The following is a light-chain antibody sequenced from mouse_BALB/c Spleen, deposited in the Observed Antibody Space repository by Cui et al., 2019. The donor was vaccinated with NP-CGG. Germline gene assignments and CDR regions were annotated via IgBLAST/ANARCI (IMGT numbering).Light chain of an antibody. J-gene: IGLJ1*01. V-gene: IGLV1*01. CDR2: GTN. Sequence: QAVVTQESALTTSPGETVTLTCRSSTGAVTTSNYANWVQEKPDHLFTGLIGGTNNRAPGVPARFSGSLIGDKAALTITGAQTEDVAIYFCALWYSNHWVFGGGTKLTV. CDR1: TGAVTTSNY. CDR3: ALWYSNHWV.